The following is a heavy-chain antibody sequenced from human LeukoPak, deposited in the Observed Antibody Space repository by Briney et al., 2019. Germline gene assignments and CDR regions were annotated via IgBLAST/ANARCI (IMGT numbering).Heavy chain of an antibody. J-gene: IGHJ1*01. CDR3: ARYNVYYGSGSYPEYFQH. Sequence: GGSLRPSCAASGFTFSSYEMNWVRQAPGKGLEWVSYISSSGSTIYYADSVKGRFTISRDNAKNSLYLQMNSLRAEDTAVYYCARYNVYYGSGSYPEYFQHWGQGTLVTVSS. V-gene: IGHV3-48*03. CDR1: GFTFSSYE. CDR2: ISSSGSTI. D-gene: IGHD3-10*01.